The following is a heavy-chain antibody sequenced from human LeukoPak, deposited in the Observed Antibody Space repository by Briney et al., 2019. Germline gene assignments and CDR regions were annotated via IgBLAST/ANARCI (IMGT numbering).Heavy chain of an antibody. CDR3: ARSDPDGGWIDY. Sequence: SETLSLTCTVSGGSISSSSYYWGWIRQPPGKGLEWIGSIYYSGSTYYNPSLKSRVTISVDTSKNQFSLRLSSVTAADTAVYYCARSDPDGGWIDYWGQGTLVTVSS. CDR2: IYYSGST. J-gene: IGHJ4*02. D-gene: IGHD1-14*01. CDR1: GGSISSSSYY. V-gene: IGHV4-39*07.